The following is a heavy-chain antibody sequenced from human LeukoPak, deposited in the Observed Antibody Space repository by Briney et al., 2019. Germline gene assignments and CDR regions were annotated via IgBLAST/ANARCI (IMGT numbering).Heavy chain of an antibody. V-gene: IGHV3-30*02. CDR1: GFTFSSYS. Sequence: GGSLRLSCAASGFTFSSYSMNWVRQAPGKGLEWVAFIRYDGSNKYYADSVKGRFTISRDNSKNTLYLQMNSLRAEDTAVYYCAKGEAGYDISGYSVPVWGQGTLVTVSS. J-gene: IGHJ4*02. D-gene: IGHD3-22*01. CDR2: IRYDGSNK. CDR3: AKGEAGYDISGYSVPV.